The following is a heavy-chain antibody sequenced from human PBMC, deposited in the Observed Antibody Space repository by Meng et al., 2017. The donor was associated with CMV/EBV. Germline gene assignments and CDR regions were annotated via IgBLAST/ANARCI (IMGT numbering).Heavy chain of an antibody. D-gene: IGHD4-17*01. J-gene: IGHJ6*02. CDR1: GYTFTSYY. CDR3: ASQTTGYYGMDV. V-gene: IGHV1-46*01. Sequence: ASVKVSCKASGYTFTSYYMHWVRQALGQGLEWMGIINPSGGSTSYAQKFQGRVTMTRDTSTSTVYMELSSLRSEDTAVYYCASQTTGYYGMDVWGQGTTVTVSS. CDR2: INPSGGST.